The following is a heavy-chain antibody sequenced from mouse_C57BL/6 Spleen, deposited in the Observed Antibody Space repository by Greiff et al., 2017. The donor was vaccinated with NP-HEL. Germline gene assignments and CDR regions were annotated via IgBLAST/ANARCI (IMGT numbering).Heavy chain of an antibody. Sequence: VQLKESGAELARPGASVKMSCKASGYTFTSYTMHWVKQRPGQGLEWIGYINPSSGYTKYSQKFKDKATLTADKSSSTAYMQLSSLTSEDSAVYYCARSYYSKKGAMDYWGQGTSVTVSS. CDR1: GYTFTSYT. D-gene: IGHD2-5*01. J-gene: IGHJ4*01. V-gene: IGHV1-4*01. CDR3: ARSYYSKKGAMDY. CDR2: INPSSGYT.